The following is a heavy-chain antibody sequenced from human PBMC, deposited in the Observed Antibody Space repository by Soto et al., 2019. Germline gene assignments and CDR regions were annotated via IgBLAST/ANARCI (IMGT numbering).Heavy chain of an antibody. V-gene: IGHV3-23*01. CDR1: GFTFSSYA. J-gene: IGHJ4*02. Sequence: EVQLLESGGGLVQPGGSLRLSCAASGFTFSSYAMSWVRQAPGKGLEWVSAISGSGGSTYYADSVQGRFTISRDNSKNTLYLQMNSLRAEDTAVYYFSKGGVAGPFDYWGQGTLVTVSS. D-gene: IGHD6-19*01. CDR3: SKGGVAGPFDY. CDR2: ISGSGGST.